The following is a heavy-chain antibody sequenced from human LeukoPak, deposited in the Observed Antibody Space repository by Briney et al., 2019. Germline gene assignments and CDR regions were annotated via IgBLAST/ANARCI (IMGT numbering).Heavy chain of an antibody. D-gene: IGHD1-26*01. Sequence: PGGSLRLSCAASGFTFSSYAMSWVRQAPGKGLEWVSAISGSGGSTYYADSAKGRFTISRDNSKNTLYLQMDSLRADDTAKYYCARDSPVATWWGQGTLVTVSS. V-gene: IGHV3-23*01. CDR1: GFTFSSYA. J-gene: IGHJ4*02. CDR3: ARDSPVATW. CDR2: ISGSGGST.